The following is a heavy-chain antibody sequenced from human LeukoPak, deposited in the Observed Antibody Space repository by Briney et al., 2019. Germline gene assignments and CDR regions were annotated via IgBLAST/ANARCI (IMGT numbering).Heavy chain of an antibody. J-gene: IGHJ4*02. CDR2: IYYSGST. Sequence: SETLSLTCTVSGASISSYYWSWIRKPPGKGLEWIGYIYYSGSTKYNPSLKSRVTISVDTSKNQFSLKVSSVTAEDTAVYYCASGPYPAAGTDHQFDYWGQGTLVTVSS. D-gene: IGHD6-13*01. CDR1: GASISSYY. CDR3: ASGPYPAAGTDHQFDY. V-gene: IGHV4-59*01.